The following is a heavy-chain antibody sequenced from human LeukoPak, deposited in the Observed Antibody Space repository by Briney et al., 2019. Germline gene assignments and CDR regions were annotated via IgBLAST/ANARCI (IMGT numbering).Heavy chain of an antibody. J-gene: IGHJ4*02. V-gene: IGHV1-46*01. CDR3: VRNLMQFTGLGY. CDR2: INPSGGST. Sequence: GASVKISCKSSGDTFTSSHMHWVRQAPGQGLEWMGKINPSGGSTTYAQQFQGRVSMTRDLSMSTVYMALSSLRSDDTAVYYCVRNLMQFTGLGYWGQGTLVTVSS. D-gene: IGHD2-8*02. CDR1: GDTFTSSH.